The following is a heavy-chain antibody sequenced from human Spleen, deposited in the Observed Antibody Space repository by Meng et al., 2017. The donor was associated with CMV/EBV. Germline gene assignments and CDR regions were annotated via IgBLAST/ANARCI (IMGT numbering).Heavy chain of an antibody. CDR2: TYQRSKWYS. J-gene: IGHJ5*02. V-gene: IGHV6-1*01. Sequence: CAISGDSVSSKSAAWNWIRQSPSRGLEWLGRTYQRSKWYSDYAVSVKSRITIKADTSKNQFSLQLNSVTPEDTAVYCCARGPGSVDPWGQGTLVTVSS. CDR1: GDSVSSKSAA. CDR3: ARGPGSVDP.